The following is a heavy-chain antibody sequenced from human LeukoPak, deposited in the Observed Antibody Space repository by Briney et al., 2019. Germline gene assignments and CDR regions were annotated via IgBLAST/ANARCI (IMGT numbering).Heavy chain of an antibody. D-gene: IGHD3-9*01. CDR3: ARGYVYFDWLSRYYYYYGMDV. V-gene: IGHV6-1*01. J-gene: IGHJ6*02. CDR2: TYYRSKWYN. Sequence: SQTLSLTCAISGDSVSSNSAAWNWIRQSPSRGLEWLGRTYYRSKWYNDYAVSVESRITINPDTSKNQFSLQLNSVTPEDTAVYYCARGYVYFDWLSRYYYYYGMDVWGQGTTVTVSS. CDR1: GDSVSSNSAA.